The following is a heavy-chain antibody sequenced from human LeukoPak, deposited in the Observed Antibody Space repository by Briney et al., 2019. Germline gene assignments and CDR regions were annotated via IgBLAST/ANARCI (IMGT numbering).Heavy chain of an antibody. D-gene: IGHD3-22*01. CDR3: ARAYYYASSAFDI. V-gene: IGHV4-39*01. CDR2: IYYGGST. J-gene: IGHJ3*02. Sequence: SETLSLTCTVSGGSISSNTYYWDWIRQPPGKGLECIGSIYYGGSTYYNPSLKSRVIISVDTSKNQFSLKLSSVTAADTAVYYCARAYYYASSAFDIWGQGTMVTASS. CDR1: GGSISSNTYY.